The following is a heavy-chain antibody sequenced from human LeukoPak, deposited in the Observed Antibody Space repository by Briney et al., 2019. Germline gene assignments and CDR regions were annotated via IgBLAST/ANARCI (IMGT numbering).Heavy chain of an antibody. Sequence: GESLTLSCKGSGYSFTTYWIAWVRQMPGRGLEWMGIISPDDSEIRYSPSFRGQVTISADKSTSTAYLQWSRLKASDTAIYYCARHEGSGSYYSYWGQGTLVTVSS. V-gene: IGHV5-51*01. CDR2: ISPDDSEI. J-gene: IGHJ4*02. CDR3: ARHEGSGSYYSY. CDR1: GYSFTTYW. D-gene: IGHD1-26*01.